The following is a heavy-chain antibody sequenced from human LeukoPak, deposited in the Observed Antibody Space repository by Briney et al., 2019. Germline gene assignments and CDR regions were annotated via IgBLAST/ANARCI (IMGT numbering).Heavy chain of an antibody. D-gene: IGHD3-3*01. Sequence: GFLRLSCAASGFDFSSNWMHWVRHAPGQGLVWVSRIKGDGISTNYADSVKGRFTISRDIAKNTLYLQMNSPRAEDTGVYYCAKDHYWSIDYWGRGTLVTVSS. CDR1: GFDFSSNW. CDR2: IKGDGIST. CDR3: AKDHYWSIDY. V-gene: IGHV3-74*01. J-gene: IGHJ4*02.